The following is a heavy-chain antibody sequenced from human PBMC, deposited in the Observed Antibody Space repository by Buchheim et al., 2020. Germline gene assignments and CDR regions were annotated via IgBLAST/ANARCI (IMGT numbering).Heavy chain of an antibody. CDR2: IRYDGSNK. CDR1: GFTFSNYG. J-gene: IGHJ5*02. V-gene: IGHV3-30*02. Sequence: QVQLVESGGGVVQPGRSLRLSCAASGFTFSNYGMHWVRQAPGKGLEWVAFIRYDGSNKYYADSVKGRFTIPRDTSKTTLYLQMNSLRAEDTAVYYCAKDCSGGSCYGFDPWGQGTL. CDR3: AKDCSGGSCYGFDP. D-gene: IGHD2-15*01.